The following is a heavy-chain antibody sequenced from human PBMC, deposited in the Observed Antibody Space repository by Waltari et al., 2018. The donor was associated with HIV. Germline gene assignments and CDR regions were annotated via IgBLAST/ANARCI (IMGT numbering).Heavy chain of an antibody. J-gene: IGHJ6*02. CDR3: ARAQYYYDSSGYYYGDYGMDV. Sequence: QVQLVQSGAEVKKPGASVKVSCTDSGYTFTGSYTHWVRQAPGQGLEWMGWINPNSGGTNYAQKFQGRVTMTRDTSISTAYMELSRLRSDDTAVYYCARAQYYYDSSGYYYGDYGMDVWGQGTTVTVSS. V-gene: IGHV1-2*02. CDR1: GYTFTGSY. CDR2: INPNSGGT. D-gene: IGHD3-22*01.